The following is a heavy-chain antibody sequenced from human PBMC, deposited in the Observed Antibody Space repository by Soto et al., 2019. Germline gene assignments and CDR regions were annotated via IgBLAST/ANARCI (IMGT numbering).Heavy chain of an antibody. CDR2: IYYSGST. Sequence: WTWIRQPPGTGLEWIGTIYYSGSTYYNPSLKSRVTMSVDMSKNQFSLKLSSVTAADTAVYFCARHVPKEGGWELLDYWGQGTLVTVSS. V-gene: IGHV4-39*01. D-gene: IGHD1-26*01. CDR3: ARHVPKEGGWELLDY. J-gene: IGHJ4*02.